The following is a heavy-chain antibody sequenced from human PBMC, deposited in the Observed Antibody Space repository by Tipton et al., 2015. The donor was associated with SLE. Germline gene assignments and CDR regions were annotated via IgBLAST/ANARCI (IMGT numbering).Heavy chain of an antibody. V-gene: IGHV4-34*01. J-gene: IGHJ3*02. Sequence: TLSLTCAVNGGSLSGYAWSWIRQPPGKGLEWIGSIYHSGSTYYNPSLKSRVTISVDTSKNQFSLRLSSVTAADTAVYYCARDYYGSGFDAFDIWGQGTMVTVSS. CDR1: GGSLSGYA. CDR3: ARDYYGSGFDAFDI. CDR2: IYHSGST. D-gene: IGHD3-10*01.